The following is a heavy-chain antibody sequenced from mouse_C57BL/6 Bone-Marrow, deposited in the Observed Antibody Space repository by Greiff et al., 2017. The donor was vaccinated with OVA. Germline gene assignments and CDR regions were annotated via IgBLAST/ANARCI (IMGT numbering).Heavy chain of an antibody. J-gene: IGHJ3*01. V-gene: IGHV1-81*01. CDR3: ALYYYGSSTWFAY. CDR1: GYTFTSYG. Sequence: QVQLQQSGAELARPGASVKLSCKASGYTFTSYGISWVKQRTGQGLEWIGEIYPRSGNTYYNEKFKGKATLTADKSSSTAYMELRSLTSEDSAVYFCALYYYGSSTWFAYWGQGTLVTVSA. CDR2: IYPRSGNT. D-gene: IGHD1-1*01.